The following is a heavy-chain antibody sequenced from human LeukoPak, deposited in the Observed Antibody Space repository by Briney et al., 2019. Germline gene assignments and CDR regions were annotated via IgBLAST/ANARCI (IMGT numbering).Heavy chain of an antibody. CDR3: ARARNIAAAGTSAY. Sequence: GASVKVSCKASGGTFSSYAISWVRQAPGQGLEWMGRIIPILGIANYAQKFQGRVTITADKSTSTAYMELSSLRSEDTAVYYCARARNIAAAGTSAYWGQGTLVTVSS. D-gene: IGHD6-13*01. CDR2: IIPILGIA. CDR1: GGTFSSYA. V-gene: IGHV1-69*04. J-gene: IGHJ4*02.